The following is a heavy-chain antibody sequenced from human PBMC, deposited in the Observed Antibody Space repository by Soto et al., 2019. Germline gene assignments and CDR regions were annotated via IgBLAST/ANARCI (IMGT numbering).Heavy chain of an antibody. D-gene: IGHD2-2*01. CDR3: ARTHCSSTSCYYGMDV. Sequence: QVQLQESGPGLLKPSETLSLTCTVSGGAINTYYWSWIRQPPGKGLEWIGHIYYSGSTNYNPSLKSRVTISVDTSMNQFSLRLTSVTAADTAVYYCARTHCSSTSCYYGMDVWGQGTTVTVSS. V-gene: IGHV4-59*01. CDR1: GGAINTYY. J-gene: IGHJ6*02. CDR2: IYYSGST.